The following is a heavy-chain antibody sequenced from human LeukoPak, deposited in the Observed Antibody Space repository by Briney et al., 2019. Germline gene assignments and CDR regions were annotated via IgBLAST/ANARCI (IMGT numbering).Heavy chain of an antibody. J-gene: IGHJ4*02. D-gene: IGHD3-3*01. CDR1: GFTFSSYS. CDR2: ISSSSSYI. V-gene: IGHV3-21*01. Sequence: PGGSLRLPCAASGFTFSSYSMNWVRQAPGKGLEWVSSISSSSSYIYYADSVKGRFTISRDNAKNSLYLQMNSLRAEDTAVYYCARDRGWSGGRPSDYWGQGTLVTVSS. CDR3: ARDRGWSGGRPSDY.